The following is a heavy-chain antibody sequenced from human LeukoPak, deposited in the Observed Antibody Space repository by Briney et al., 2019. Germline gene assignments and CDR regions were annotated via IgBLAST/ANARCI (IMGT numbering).Heavy chain of an antibody. CDR2: IYYSGST. D-gene: IGHD3-22*01. CDR1: GGSISSSSYY. J-gene: IGHJ4*02. CDR3: ARLDDSSGSFH. V-gene: IGHV4-39*01. Sequence: SQTLSLTCSVSGGSISSSSYYWGWIRQPPGKGLECIGSIYYSGSTYYNPSLKSRVTISVDTSKNQFSLKLSSVTAADTAVYYCARLDDSSGSFHWGQGTLVTVSS.